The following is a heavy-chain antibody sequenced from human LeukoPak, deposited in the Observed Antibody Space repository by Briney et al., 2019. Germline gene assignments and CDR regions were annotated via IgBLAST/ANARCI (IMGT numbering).Heavy chain of an antibody. V-gene: IGHV3-13*05. CDR1: GFTFSSHD. J-gene: IGHJ3*02. D-gene: IGHD2-21*01. CDR3: ARFRTLWGAFDI. Sequence: PGGSLRLSCAASGFTFSSHDMHWVRQTTGKGLEWVSGIGTAGDPYYLDSVKGRFTISRENAKNSLYLQMNSLRAGDTAVYYCARFRTLWGAFDIWGQGTMVTVSS. CDR2: IGTAGDP.